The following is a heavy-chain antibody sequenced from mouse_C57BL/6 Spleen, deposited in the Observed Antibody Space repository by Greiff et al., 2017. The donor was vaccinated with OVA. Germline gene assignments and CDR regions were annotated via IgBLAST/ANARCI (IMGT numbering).Heavy chain of an antibody. J-gene: IGHJ3*01. CDR1: GYAFSSSW. Sequence: QVQLQQSGPELVKPGASVKISCKASGYAFSSSWMNWVKQRPGKGLEWIGRIYPGDGDTNYNGKFKGKATLTADKSSSTAYMQLSSLTSEDSAVYVCARSGPSWFAYWGQGTLVTVSA. V-gene: IGHV1-82*01. CDR2: IYPGDGDT. CDR3: ARSGPSWFAY. D-gene: IGHD4-1*01.